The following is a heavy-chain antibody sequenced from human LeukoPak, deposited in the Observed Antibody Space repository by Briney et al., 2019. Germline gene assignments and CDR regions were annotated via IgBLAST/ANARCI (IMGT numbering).Heavy chain of an antibody. J-gene: IGHJ4*02. CDR1: GVTFSNYA. V-gene: IGHV3-23*01. Sequence: GGSLSLSFAASGVTFSNYAMSWVRPAPGKGLEWVSAIIGSGDNTSYPDSVKGRFTISRDNSKNTLYLQMNSLRVEDTAVYYCAKGADFWPQGIDYWGQGTLVTVSS. CDR2: IIGSGDNT. D-gene: IGHD3-3*01. CDR3: AKGADFWPQGIDY.